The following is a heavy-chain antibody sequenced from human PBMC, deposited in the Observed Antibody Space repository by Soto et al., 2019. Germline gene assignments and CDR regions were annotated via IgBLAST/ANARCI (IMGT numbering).Heavy chain of an antibody. V-gene: IGHV1-46*01. Sequence: ASVKVSCKASGGTFSSYTISWVRQAPGQGLEWMAIINPSDGDTGYTQKFQGRVAATRDMSTSTVYLDLSSLKSEDTAVYYCALNAFDFWGQGTMVTVSS. CDR2: INPSDGDT. J-gene: IGHJ3*01. CDR1: GGTFSSYT. CDR3: ALNAFDF.